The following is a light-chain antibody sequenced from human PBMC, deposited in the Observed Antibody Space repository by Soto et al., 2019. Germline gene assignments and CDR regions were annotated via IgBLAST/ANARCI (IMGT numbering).Light chain of an antibody. CDR3: QRSYSTPIT. CDR1: QSISSY. V-gene: IGKV1-39*01. Sequence: IQMTQSPSSLSASVGDRVTITCRASQSISSYLNWYQQNPGKAPKLLIYAASSLQSGVPSRFSGSGSGTDFTLTISSLQPEDFATYYCQRSYSTPITFGQGTRLEIK. J-gene: IGKJ5*01. CDR2: AAS.